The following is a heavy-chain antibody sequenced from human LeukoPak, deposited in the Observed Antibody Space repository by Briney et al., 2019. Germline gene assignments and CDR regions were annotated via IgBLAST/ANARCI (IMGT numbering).Heavy chain of an antibody. D-gene: IGHD6-13*01. J-gene: IGHJ4*02. V-gene: IGHV3-53*01. CDR1: AFTVSNNY. CDR2: IYGIGSA. Sequence: GGSLKLSCAVSAFTVSNNYMSWVRQAPGKGLEWVSLIYGIGSAYYADSVKGRFTISRDNSRNTLYLQMNSLRAEDTAVYYCARLLAAPNTKNYWGQGTPVTVSS. CDR3: ARLLAAPNTKNY.